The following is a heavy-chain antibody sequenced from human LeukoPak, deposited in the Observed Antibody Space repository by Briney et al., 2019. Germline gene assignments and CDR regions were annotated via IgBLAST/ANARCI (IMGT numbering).Heavy chain of an antibody. CDR3: ARGQPTSYGGYFDY. Sequence: ASVKVSCKASGYTFTSYDINWVRQATGQGLEWMGWMNPNSGNTGYAQKFQGRVTITRNTSISTAYMELSSLRSEDTAVYYCARGQPTSYGGYFDYWGQGTLVTVSS. V-gene: IGHV1-8*01. CDR1: GYTFTSYD. CDR2: MNPNSGNT. D-gene: IGHD4-23*01. J-gene: IGHJ4*02.